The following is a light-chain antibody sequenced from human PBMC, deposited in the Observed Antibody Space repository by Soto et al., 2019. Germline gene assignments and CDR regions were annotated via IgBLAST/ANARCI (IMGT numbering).Light chain of an antibody. CDR2: AVS. Sequence: QSALAQPRSVSGSPGQSVSISCTGTNSDVGGYNLVSWYQQLPGKAPKLIISAVSYRTSGVSDRFSGSKSGNTASLTISGLQAEDEADYYCCSYTATDAWVFGRGTKVTVL. J-gene: IGLJ3*02. V-gene: IGLV2-11*01. CDR1: NSDVGGYNL. CDR3: CSYTATDAWV.